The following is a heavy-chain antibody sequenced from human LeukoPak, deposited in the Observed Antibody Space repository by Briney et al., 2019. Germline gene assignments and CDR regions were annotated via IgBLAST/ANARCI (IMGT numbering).Heavy chain of an antibody. V-gene: IGHV3-30*01. Sequence: GGSLRLSCAASGFTFSSYAMHWVRQAPGKGLEWVAVISYDGSNKYYADSVKGRFTISRDNSKNTLYLQMNSLRAEDTAVYYCARTRLGELSFLDYWGQGTLGIVSS. CDR2: ISYDGSNK. J-gene: IGHJ4*02. CDR3: ARTRLGELSFLDY. D-gene: IGHD3-16*02. CDR1: GFTFSSYA.